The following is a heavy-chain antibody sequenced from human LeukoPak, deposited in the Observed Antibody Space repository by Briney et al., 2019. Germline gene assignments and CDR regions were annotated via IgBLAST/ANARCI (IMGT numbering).Heavy chain of an antibody. CDR2: ISGSGGST. J-gene: IGHJ4*02. CDR1: GFTFDDYG. V-gene: IGHV3-23*01. Sequence: GGSLRLSCAASGFTFDDYGMSWVRQAPGKGLEWVSAISGSGGSTYYADSVKGRFTISRDNSKNTLYLQMNSLRAEDTAVYYCASPFNQYQLLSADYWGQGTLVTVSS. CDR3: ASPFNQYQLLSADY. D-gene: IGHD2-2*01.